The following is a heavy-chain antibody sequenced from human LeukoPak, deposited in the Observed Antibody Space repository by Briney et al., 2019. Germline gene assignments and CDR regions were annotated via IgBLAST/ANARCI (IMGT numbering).Heavy chain of an antibody. J-gene: IGHJ4*02. CDR2: IRSKANSYAT. V-gene: IGHV3-73*01. D-gene: IGHD3-10*01. CDR1: GFTFSGSA. Sequence: GGSLRLSCAASGFTFSGSAMHWVRQASGKGLEWVGRIRSKANSYATAYAASVKGRFTISRDDSGNTAYLQMNSLKAEDTAVYYCTRTGDGSGSYFDYWGQGALVTVSS. CDR3: TRTGDGSGSYFDY.